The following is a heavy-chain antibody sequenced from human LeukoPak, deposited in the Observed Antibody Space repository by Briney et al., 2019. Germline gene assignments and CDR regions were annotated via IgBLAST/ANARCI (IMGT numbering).Heavy chain of an antibody. CDR3: ARVRVSDSTLVSWFDS. CDR2: IIQISPTA. V-gene: IGHV1-69*05. CDR1: GCAFSRHA. J-gene: IGHJ5*01. Sequence: ASVTVSYQPSGCAFSRHAISWVRQAPGQGREWMGGIIQISPTANYAQKFQGRLSITMDEFTTTAIMELTRLRSEDTAVYYCARVRVSDSTLVSWFDSWGQGTLVTVSS. D-gene: IGHD5-18*01.